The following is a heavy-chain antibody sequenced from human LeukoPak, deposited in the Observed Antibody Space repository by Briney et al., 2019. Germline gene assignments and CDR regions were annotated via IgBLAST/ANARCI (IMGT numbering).Heavy chain of an antibody. CDR1: GFTFSSYS. CDR3: ARAGQWLVPWWFDP. Sequence: GGSLRLSCAASGFTFSSYSMNWVRQAPGKGLEWVSSISSSSSYIYYADSVKGRFTISRDNAKNSLYLQMNSLRAEDTAVYYCARAGQWLVPWWFDPWGQGTLVTVSS. CDR2: ISSSSSYI. D-gene: IGHD6-19*01. V-gene: IGHV3-21*01. J-gene: IGHJ5*02.